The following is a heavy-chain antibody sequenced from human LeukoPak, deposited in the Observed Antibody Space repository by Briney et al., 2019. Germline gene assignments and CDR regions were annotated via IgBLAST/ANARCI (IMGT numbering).Heavy chain of an antibody. Sequence: PSETLSLTCTVSGGSISSSSYYWGWIRQPPGKGLEWIGSIYYSGSTYYNPSLKSRVTISVDTSKNQFSLKLSSVTAADTAVYYCARVRNYYDSGGYYIDYWGQGTLVTVSS. V-gene: IGHV4-39*07. CDR1: GGSISSSSYY. J-gene: IGHJ4*02. CDR3: ARVRNYYDSGGYYIDY. D-gene: IGHD3-22*01. CDR2: IYYSGST.